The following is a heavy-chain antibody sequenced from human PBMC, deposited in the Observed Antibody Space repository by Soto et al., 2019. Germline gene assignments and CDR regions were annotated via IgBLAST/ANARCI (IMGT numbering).Heavy chain of an antibody. CDR1: GDTFSGYP. J-gene: IGHJ4*02. D-gene: IGHD3-10*01. V-gene: IGHV1-69*18. CDR2: IIPVFGTT. Sequence: QVQLVQSGAELKQPGSSVKVSCKASGDTFSGYPINWVRQAPGEGLEWMGRIIPVFGTTNDAQRFEGRVTFTADESTNTASMALRGLLSEDTAISYCARDGGFGELKYWGPGTLVTVSS. CDR3: ARDGGFGELKY.